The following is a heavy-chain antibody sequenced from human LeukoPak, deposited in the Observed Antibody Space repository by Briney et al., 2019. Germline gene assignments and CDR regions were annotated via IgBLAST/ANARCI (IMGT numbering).Heavy chain of an antibody. CDR2: INHSGST. D-gene: IGHD6-13*01. CDR1: GGSFSGYY. Sequence: SETLSLTCAVYGGSFSGYYWSWIRQPPGKGLEWIGEINHSGSTNNNPSLKSRVTISVDTSKNQFSLKLSSVTAADTAVYYCARGWFSHSSCPGPYWGQGTLVTVSS. V-gene: IGHV4-34*01. CDR3: ARGWFSHSSCPGPY. J-gene: IGHJ4*02.